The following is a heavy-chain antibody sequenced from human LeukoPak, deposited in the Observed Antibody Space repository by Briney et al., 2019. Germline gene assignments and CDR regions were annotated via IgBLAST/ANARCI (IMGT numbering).Heavy chain of an antibody. CDR3: ASPFRSSQGFDY. CDR2: ISSSSSYI. D-gene: IGHD2/OR15-2a*01. V-gene: IGHV3-21*01. CDR1: GFTVSSNY. Sequence: GGSLRLSCAASGFTVSSNYMSWVRQAPGKGLEWVSSISSSSSYIYYADSVKGRFTISRDNAKNSLYLQMNSLRAEDTAVYYCASPFRSSQGFDYWGQGTLVTVSS. J-gene: IGHJ4*02.